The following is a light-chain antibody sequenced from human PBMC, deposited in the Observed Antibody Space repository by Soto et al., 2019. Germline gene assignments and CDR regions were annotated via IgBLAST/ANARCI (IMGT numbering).Light chain of an antibody. J-gene: IGKJ1*01. CDR2: GAS. CDR1: QSVSSN. Sequence: EIVMTQSPATLSVSPGERATLSCRASQSVSSNLAWYQQKPGQDPRLLIYGASTRATGIPARFSGSGSGTEFTLTISSLQSEEFAVYYCQHYNNWPRTFGQGTKVEIK. CDR3: QHYNNWPRT. V-gene: IGKV3-15*01.